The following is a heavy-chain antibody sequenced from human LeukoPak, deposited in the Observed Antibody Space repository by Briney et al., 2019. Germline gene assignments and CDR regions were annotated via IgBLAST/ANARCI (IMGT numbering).Heavy chain of an antibody. J-gene: IGHJ1*01. D-gene: IGHD3-10*01. CDR1: GGSISSSRYY. Sequence: PSETLSLTCTVSGGSISSSRYYWGWIRQPPGKGLEWIGNIYYSGSTYYNPSLKSRVTISLDTSKNQFSLKLSSVTAADTAVYYCADMVRGVIIPAEYFQHWGQGTLVTVSS. CDR2: IYYSGST. V-gene: IGHV4-39*07. CDR3: ADMVRGVIIPAEYFQH.